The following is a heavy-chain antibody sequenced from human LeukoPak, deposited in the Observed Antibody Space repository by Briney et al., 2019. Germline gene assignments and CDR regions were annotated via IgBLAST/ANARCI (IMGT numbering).Heavy chain of an antibody. CDR3: ARQGDGHCTSTNCLYSFDY. D-gene: IGHD2-2*03. CDR1: GGSISTSDYF. Sequence: SETLSLTCSVSGGSISTSDYFWGWLRQSPETGLEWIGSIYVSGNTYYSPSLKSRVTMSMDTSKNQFSLRLSSVTAADTAVYYCARQGDGHCTSTNCLYSFDYWGQGTPVTVSS. J-gene: IGHJ4*02. CDR2: IYVSGNT. V-gene: IGHV4-39*01.